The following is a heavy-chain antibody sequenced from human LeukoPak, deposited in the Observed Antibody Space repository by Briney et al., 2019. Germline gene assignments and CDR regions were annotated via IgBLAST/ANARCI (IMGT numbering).Heavy chain of an antibody. J-gene: IGHJ4*02. D-gene: IGHD3-22*01. V-gene: IGHV4-30-2*01. CDR3: ARATGRVDSSGLALDY. CDR1: GGSISSGGYS. Sequence: SQTLSLTCAVSGGSISSGGYSWSWIRQPPGKDLEWIGYIYHSGSTYYNPSLKSRVTISVDRSKNQFSLKLSSVTAADTAVYYCARATGRVDSSGLALDYWGQGTLVTVSS. CDR2: IYHSGST.